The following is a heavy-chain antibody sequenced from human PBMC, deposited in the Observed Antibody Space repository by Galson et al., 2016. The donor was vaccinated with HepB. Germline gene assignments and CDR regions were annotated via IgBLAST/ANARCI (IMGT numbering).Heavy chain of an antibody. D-gene: IGHD6-13*01. CDR3: AKAMAAARTNWFDP. Sequence: DSVKGRFTISRDNSKNTLYLQMNSLRPEDTAIYYCAKAMAAARTNWFDPWGQGVLVTVSS. V-gene: IGHV3-30*02. J-gene: IGHJ5*02.